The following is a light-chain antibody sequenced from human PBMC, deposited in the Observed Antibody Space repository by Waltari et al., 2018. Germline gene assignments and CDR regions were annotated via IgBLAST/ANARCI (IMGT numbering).Light chain of an antibody. CDR1: QSVLYSSNNQNY. CDR2: WAS. J-gene: IGKJ1*01. CDR3: QQYYTTPRT. V-gene: IGKV4-1*01. Sequence: DIVMTQSPDSLAVSLGERATINCKSSQSVLYSSNNQNYLAWYQQKPGQPPNLLTYWASTRDSVVPDLFSGSGSGTDFTLTISSLQAEDVAVYYCQQYYTTPRTFGQGTKVEIK.